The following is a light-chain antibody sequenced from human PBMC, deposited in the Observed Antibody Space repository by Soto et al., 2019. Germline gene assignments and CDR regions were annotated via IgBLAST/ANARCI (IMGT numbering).Light chain of an antibody. CDR2: QVS. CDR1: QSIGSW. J-gene: IGKJ1*01. CDR3: QQYNIRWT. V-gene: IGKV1-5*03. Sequence: DIQMTQSPSTLSASVGDRGTITCRASQSIGSWLAWYQQKPGKAPKLLISQVSSLESRVPSRFSGSGSGTDFTLTISSLQPDDFATYYCQQYNIRWTCGQGTKVDIK.